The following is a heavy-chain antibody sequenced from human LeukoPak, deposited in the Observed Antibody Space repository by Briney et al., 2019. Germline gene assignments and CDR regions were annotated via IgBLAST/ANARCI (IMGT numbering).Heavy chain of an antibody. J-gene: IGHJ4*02. V-gene: IGHV4-31*03. D-gene: IGHD5-24*01. CDR2: IFNSGST. CDR3: ARDRWLDY. CDR1: GGSISSGGYY. Sequence: PSQTLSLTCTVSGGSISSGGYYWRWIRQHPGKGLEWIGYIFNSGSTYYNPSLKSRVTISVDTSKNQFFLKLSSVTAADTAVYYCARDRWLDYWGQGTLVTVSS.